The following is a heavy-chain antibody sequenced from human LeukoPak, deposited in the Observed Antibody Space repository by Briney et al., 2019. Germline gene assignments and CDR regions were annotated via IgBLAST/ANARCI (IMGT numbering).Heavy chain of an antibody. D-gene: IGHD3-22*01. CDR3: AVVQLPAGDDSSGQTAFDI. J-gene: IGHJ3*02. Sequence: ASVKVSFKGSGYTFTSYGISWVRQAPGQGLEWMGWISAYSGNTNYAQKLTGRVTMTTDTSTSTAYMKLRSLRSDETTVYYCAVVQLPAGDDSSGQTAFDIWGQGTMVTVSS. V-gene: IGHV1-18*01. CDR2: ISAYSGNT. CDR1: GYTFTSYG.